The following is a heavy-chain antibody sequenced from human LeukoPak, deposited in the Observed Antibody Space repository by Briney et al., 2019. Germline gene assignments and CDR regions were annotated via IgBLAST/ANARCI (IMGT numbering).Heavy chain of an antibody. J-gene: IGHJ4*02. CDR1: GGTFSSYA. CDR2: IIPIFGTA. Sequence: SVKVSCKASGGTFSSYAISWVRQAPGQGLEWMGGIIPIFGTANYAQKFQGRVTITADESTSTAYIELSSLRSEDTAVYYCAREDSYDSSGYYPGYFDYWGQGTLVTVSS. D-gene: IGHD3-22*01. CDR3: AREDSYDSSGYYPGYFDY. V-gene: IGHV1-69*13.